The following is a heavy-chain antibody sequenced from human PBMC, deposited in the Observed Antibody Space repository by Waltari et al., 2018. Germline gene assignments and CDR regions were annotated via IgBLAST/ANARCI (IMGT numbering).Heavy chain of an antibody. V-gene: IGHV4-34*01. CDR1: GGSFSGYY. Sequence: QVQLQQWGAGLLKPSETLSLTCAVYGGSFSGYYWRWIRQPPGKGLEWIGEINHSGSTNYNPSLKSRVTISVDTSKNQFSLKLSSVTAADTAVYYCARGRITMVRGVGGWFDPWGQGTLVTVSS. CDR2: INHSGST. D-gene: IGHD3-10*01. J-gene: IGHJ5*02. CDR3: ARGRITMVRGVGGWFDP.